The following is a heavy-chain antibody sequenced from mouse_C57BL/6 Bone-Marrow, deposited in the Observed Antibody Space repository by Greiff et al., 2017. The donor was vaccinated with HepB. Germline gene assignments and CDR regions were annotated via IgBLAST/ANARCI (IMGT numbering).Heavy chain of an antibody. CDR2: ISSGSSTI. D-gene: IGHD2-10*01. J-gene: IGHJ4*01. V-gene: IGHV5-17*01. CDR1: GFTFSDYG. CDR3: ASLPFYYAMDY. Sequence: DVMLVESGGGLVKPGGSLKLSCAASGFTFSDYGMHWVRQAPEKGLEWVAYISSGSSTIYYADTVKGRFTISRDNAKNTLFLQMTSLRSEDTAMYYCASLPFYYAMDYWGQGTSVTVSS.